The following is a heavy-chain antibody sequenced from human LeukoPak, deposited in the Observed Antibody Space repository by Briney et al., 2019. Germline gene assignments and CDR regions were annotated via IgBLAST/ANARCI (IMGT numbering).Heavy chain of an antibody. Sequence: PGGSLRLSCAASGFTFDDYGMSWVRQAPGKGLEWVSGINWNGGSTGYADSVKGRFTISRDNAKKSLYLQMNSLRAEDTAVYYCAKCSGGSYYHSDDYWGQGTLVTVSS. CDR3: AKCSGGSYYHSDDY. CDR2: INWNGGST. J-gene: IGHJ4*02. V-gene: IGHV3-20*04. D-gene: IGHD2-15*01. CDR1: GFTFDDYG.